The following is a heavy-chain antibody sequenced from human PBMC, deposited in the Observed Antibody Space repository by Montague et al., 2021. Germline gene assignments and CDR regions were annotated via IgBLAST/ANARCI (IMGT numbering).Heavy chain of an antibody. D-gene: IGHD3-10*01. CDR2: MIYGGAS. Sequence: SETLSLTCTVSSGSIFHAHWSWVRQPPGKGLEWLGSMIYGGASSNNLSLKSRVTMSIDTSTNQFSLKLSFVTAADTAVYYCAKQDYFVSGTSYKGFDPWGQGILVTVSS. CDR3: AKQDYFVSGTSYKGFDP. V-gene: IGHV4-59*08. J-gene: IGHJ5*02. CDR1: SGSIFHAH.